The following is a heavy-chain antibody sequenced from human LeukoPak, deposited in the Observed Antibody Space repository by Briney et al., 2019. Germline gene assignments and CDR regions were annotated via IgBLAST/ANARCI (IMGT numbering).Heavy chain of an antibody. J-gene: IGHJ4*02. D-gene: IGHD3-16*02. V-gene: IGHV4-34*01. CDR2: INHSGST. CDR3: ARRRITFGGVIGHFDY. Sequence: PSETLSLTCAVYGGSFSGYYWSWIRQPPGKGLEWIGEINHSGSTNYNPSLKSRVTISVDTSKNQFSLKLSSVTAADTAVYYCARRRITFGGVIGHFDYWGQGTLVTVSS. CDR1: GGSFSGYY.